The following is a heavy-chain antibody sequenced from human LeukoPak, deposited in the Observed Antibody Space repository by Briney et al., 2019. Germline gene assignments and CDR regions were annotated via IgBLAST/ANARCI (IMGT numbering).Heavy chain of an antibody. J-gene: IGHJ4*02. D-gene: IGHD3-10*01. CDR3: AKIPLLWFGELLRSYYFDY. V-gene: IGHV3-23*01. CDR2: ISGSGGST. CDR1: GFTFSNFA. Sequence: GGSLRLSCVTSGFTFSNFALNWVRQAPGKGLEWVSAISGSGGSTYYADSVKGRFTISRDDSKNTLYLQMNSLRAEDTAVYYCAKIPLLWFGELLRSYYFDYWGQGTLVTVSS.